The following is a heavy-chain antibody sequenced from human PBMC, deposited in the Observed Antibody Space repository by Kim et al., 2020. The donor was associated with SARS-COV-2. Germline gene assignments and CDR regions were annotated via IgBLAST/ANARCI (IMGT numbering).Heavy chain of an antibody. D-gene: IGHD6-6*01. V-gene: IGHV4-59*01. CDR1: GGSISSYY. J-gene: IGHJ6*02. CDR3: ARGGRSSSARPYYYYGMDV. Sequence: SETLSLTCTVSGGSISSYYWSWIRQPPGKGLEWIGYIYYSGSTNYNPSLKSRVTISVDTSKNQYSLKLSSVTAADTTVYYCARGGRSSSARPYYYYGMDVWGQGTTVTVSS. CDR2: IYYSGST.